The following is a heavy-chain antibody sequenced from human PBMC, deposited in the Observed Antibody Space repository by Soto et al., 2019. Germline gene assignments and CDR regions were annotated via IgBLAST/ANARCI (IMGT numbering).Heavy chain of an antibody. J-gene: IGHJ3*02. D-gene: IGHD3-22*01. CDR1: GFTFSSYS. Sequence: GGSLRLSCAASGFTFSSYSMNWVRQAPGKGLEWVSSISSSSSYIYYADSVKGRFTISRDNAKNSLYLQMNSLRAEDTAVYYCARTSSGISDAFDIWGQGTMVTVSS. CDR2: ISSSSSYI. CDR3: ARTSSGISDAFDI. V-gene: IGHV3-21*01.